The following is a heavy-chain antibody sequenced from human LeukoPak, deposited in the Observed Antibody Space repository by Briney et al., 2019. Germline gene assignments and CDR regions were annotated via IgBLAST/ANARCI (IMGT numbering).Heavy chain of an antibody. D-gene: IGHD1-26*01. Sequence: SETLSLTCAVSGYSISSGYYWGWIRQPPGKGLEWIGSIYHSGSTYYNPSLKSRVTISVDTSKNQFSLKLSSVTAADTAVYYCARDLRRELIPWFDPWGQGTLVTVSS. J-gene: IGHJ5*02. CDR1: GYSISSGYY. CDR3: ARDLRRELIPWFDP. V-gene: IGHV4-38-2*02. CDR2: IYHSGST.